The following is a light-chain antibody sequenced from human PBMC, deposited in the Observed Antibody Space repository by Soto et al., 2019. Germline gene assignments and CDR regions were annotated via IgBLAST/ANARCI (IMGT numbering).Light chain of an antibody. CDR3: ATWDDSLHGYA. V-gene: IGLV1-44*01. CDR2: TSN. J-gene: IGLJ1*01. CDR1: NSNIGSNK. Sequence: QSVLPQPPSASGTPGHRFTISCSGSNSNIGSNKVNWYQQLPGTAPKLLIYTSNQRPSGVPDRFSGSKSGTSASLAISGLQSEDEADYYCATWDDSLHGYAFGTGTKVTVL.